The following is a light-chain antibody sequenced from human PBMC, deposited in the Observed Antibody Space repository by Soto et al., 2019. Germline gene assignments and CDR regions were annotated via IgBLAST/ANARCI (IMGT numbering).Light chain of an antibody. V-gene: IGKV3-20*01. Sequence: EIVLTQSPGTLSLSPGERATLSCRASQSVSSNYLAWYQQKTGQTPRLLIYIASNRAPGIPDRFSGSGSGTHFTLTISRVEPEDFAVYYCHQYGSSPWTFGHGTKVEIK. CDR3: HQYGSSPWT. CDR2: IAS. CDR1: QSVSSNY. J-gene: IGKJ1*01.